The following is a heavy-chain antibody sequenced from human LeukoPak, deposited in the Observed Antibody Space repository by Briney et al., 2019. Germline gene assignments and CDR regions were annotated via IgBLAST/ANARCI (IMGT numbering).Heavy chain of an antibody. CDR2: IYAADSDT. CDR1: GYTFTNYW. CDR3: ARGGSSHWYEFDS. J-gene: IGHJ4*02. V-gene: IGHV5-51*01. Sequence: GESLKISCKGSGYTFTNYWIGWVRQMPGKGLEWMGIIYAADSDTEYSPSFQGQVTISADKSISTVYLQWSSLKASDTAICYCARGGSSHWYEFDSWGQGTLVTVSS. D-gene: IGHD6-19*01.